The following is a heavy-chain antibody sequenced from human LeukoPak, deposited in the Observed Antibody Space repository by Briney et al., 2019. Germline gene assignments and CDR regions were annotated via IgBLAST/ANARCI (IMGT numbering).Heavy chain of an antibody. D-gene: IGHD6-13*01. CDR1: GYTFTSYG. CDR3: ARVRIGSSWYSY. CDR2: ISAYNGNK. J-gene: IGHJ4*02. Sequence: ASVKVPCKASGYTFTSYGISWVRQAPGQGLEWMGWISAYNGNKNYAQKLQGRVTMTTDTSTSTAYMELRSLRSDDTAVYYCARVRIGSSWYSYWGQGTLVTVSS. V-gene: IGHV1-18*01.